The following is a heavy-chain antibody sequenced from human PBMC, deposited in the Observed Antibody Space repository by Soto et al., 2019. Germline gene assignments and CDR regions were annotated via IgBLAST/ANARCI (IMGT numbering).Heavy chain of an antibody. CDR2: ITGGGGDT. CDR1: GFTFSSYA. CDR3: VKGSASSRPYYFDY. J-gene: IGHJ4*02. V-gene: IGHV3-23*01. Sequence: EVQLLESGGGLVQPGGSLRVSCAASGFTFSSYAMSWVRQAPGKGLEWVSAITGGGGDTYHADSVKGRFTISRENTKNTLYLQMNSLRAEDTAIYHCVKGSASSRPYYFDYWGQGTLVTVSS. D-gene: IGHD2-2*01.